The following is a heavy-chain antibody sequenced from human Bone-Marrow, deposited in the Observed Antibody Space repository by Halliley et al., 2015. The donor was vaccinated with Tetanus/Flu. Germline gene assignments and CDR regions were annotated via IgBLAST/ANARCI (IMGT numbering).Heavy chain of an antibody. CDR3: ASSGWYRGY. J-gene: IGHJ4*02. V-gene: IGHV4-34*01. CDR1: GGSFSGYY. D-gene: IGHD6-19*01. CDR2: INHSGST. Sequence: TLSLTCAVYGGSFSGYYWSWIRQPPGKELQWIGEINHSGSTNYNPSLKSRVTISVDTSKNQFSLKLSSVTAADTAVYYCASSGWYRGYWGQGTLVTVSS.